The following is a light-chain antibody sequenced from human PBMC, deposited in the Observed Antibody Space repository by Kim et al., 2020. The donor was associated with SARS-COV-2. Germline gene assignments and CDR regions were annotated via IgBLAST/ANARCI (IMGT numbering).Light chain of an antibody. V-gene: IGKV1-5*01. CDR1: QSISNW. Sequence: SASVGDRVTITCRASQSISNWLSWYQQKPGKAPKLLIYDASSLESGVPSRFSGSGSVTEFTLTISSLQPDDFATYYCQHYNSYPYTFGQGTKLEIK. CDR3: QHYNSYPYT. J-gene: IGKJ2*01. CDR2: DAS.